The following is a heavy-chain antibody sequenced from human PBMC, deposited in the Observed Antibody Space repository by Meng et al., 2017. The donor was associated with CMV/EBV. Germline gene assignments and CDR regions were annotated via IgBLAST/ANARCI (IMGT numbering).Heavy chain of an antibody. CDR1: FSCRTYA. Sequence: FSCRTYAIHWVRQAPGRGLEWVAVVSYDGGITYYTDSVKGRFTISRDNSKNTMYLQMNSLRPEDTAVYYCAREGEITIIGYPTFTFDYWGLGTLVTVSS. CDR3: AREGEITIIGYPTFTFDY. D-gene: IGHD3-22*01. V-gene: IGHV3-30-3*01. CDR2: VSYDGGIT. J-gene: IGHJ4*02.